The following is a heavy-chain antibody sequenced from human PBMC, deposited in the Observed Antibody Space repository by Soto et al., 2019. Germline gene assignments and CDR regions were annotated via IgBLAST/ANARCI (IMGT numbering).Heavy chain of an antibody. Sequence: SETLSPTCSISGASLSSIDYCCSWFRQPPLKGLEWIGYISYSGSTYYNPSLKSPITISVDTSKTQFSLILSSVTAADTAVFYCAREVNNYYGMDVWGQGTTVTVS. CDR1: GASLSSIDYC. J-gene: IGHJ6*02. V-gene: IGHV4-30-4*01. CDR2: ISYSGST. CDR3: AREVNNYYGMDV.